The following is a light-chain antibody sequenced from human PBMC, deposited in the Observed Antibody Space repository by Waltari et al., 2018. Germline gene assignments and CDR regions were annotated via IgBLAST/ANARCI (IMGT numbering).Light chain of an antibody. V-gene: IGLV2-14*01. CDR1: RSDVGGYNY. Sequence: QSALTQPASVSGSPGQSITISCTGSRSDVGGYNYFSWYQQYPGQVPKIMIYEVNNRPSGVSSRFSGSKSGNTASLTISGLQADDEADYYCSSFTSRHLYVFGTGTAVTVL. J-gene: IGLJ1*01. CDR2: EVN. CDR3: SSFTSRHLYV.